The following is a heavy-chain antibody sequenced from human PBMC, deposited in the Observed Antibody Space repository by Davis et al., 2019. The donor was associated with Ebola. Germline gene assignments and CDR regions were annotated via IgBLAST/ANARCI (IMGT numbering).Heavy chain of an antibody. CDR3: ARDPSIAAAGADAFDI. CDR2: ISYDGSNK. D-gene: IGHD6-13*01. CDR1: GFTFSSYA. V-gene: IGHV3-30-3*01. J-gene: IGHJ3*02. Sequence: PGGSLRLSCAASGFTFSSYAMHWVRQAPGKGLEWVAVISYDGSNKYYADSVKGRFTISRDNSKNTLYLQMNSLRAEDTAVYYCARDPSIAAAGADAFDIWGQGTMVTVSS.